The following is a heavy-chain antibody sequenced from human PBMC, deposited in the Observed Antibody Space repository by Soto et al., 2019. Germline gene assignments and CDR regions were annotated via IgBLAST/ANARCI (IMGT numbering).Heavy chain of an antibody. CDR2: TSGSGGST. V-gene: IGHV3-23*01. CDR1: GFTFSSYA. D-gene: IGHD4-17*01. Sequence: GGSLRLSCAASGFTFSSYAMSWVRQAPGKGLEWVSATSGSGGSTYYADSVKGRFTISRDNSKNTLYLQMNSLRAEDTAVYYWAKDLTVTYEGLFDYWGQGTLVTVSS. CDR3: AKDLTVTYEGLFDY. J-gene: IGHJ4*02.